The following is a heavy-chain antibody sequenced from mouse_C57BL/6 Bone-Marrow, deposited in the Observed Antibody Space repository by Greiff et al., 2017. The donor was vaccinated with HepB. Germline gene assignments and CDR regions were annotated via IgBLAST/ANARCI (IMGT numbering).Heavy chain of an antibody. J-gene: IGHJ2*01. V-gene: IGHV10-3*01. D-gene: IGHD2-2*01. CDR3: VRGHYGYSTFDY. CDR1: GFTFNTYA. Sequence: EVHLVESGGGLVQPKGSLKLSCAASGFTFNTYAMHWVRQAPGKGLEWVARISSKSSNYATYYADSVKDRFTISRDDSQSMLYLQMNNLKTEDTAMYYCVRGHYGYSTFDYWGQGTTLTVSS. CDR2: ISSKSSNYAT.